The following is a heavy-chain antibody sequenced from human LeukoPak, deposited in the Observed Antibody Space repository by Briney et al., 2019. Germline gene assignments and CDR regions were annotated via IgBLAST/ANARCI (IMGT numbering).Heavy chain of an antibody. D-gene: IGHD1-26*01. CDR2: ISSSNTYT. J-gene: IGHJ4*02. CDR3: ARSRSYYPADY. V-gene: IGHV3-11*03. Sequence: PGGSLRLSCAAPGFTFSDDYMSWVRQAPGKWLEWVSYISSSNTYTNYAGSVKGRFTISRDDAKSSLYLQMNSLRAEDTAVYSCARSRSYYPADYWGQGTPVTVCS. CDR1: GFTFSDDY.